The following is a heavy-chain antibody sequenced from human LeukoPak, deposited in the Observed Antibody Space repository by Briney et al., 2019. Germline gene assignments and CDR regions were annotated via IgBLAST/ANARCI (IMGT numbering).Heavy chain of an antibody. CDR2: ISGGGGST. CDR1: GFTFSSYD. D-gene: IGHD1-26*01. V-gene: IGHV3-23*01. J-gene: IGHJ4*02. CDR3: AKHQRWELAHYFDY. Sequence: GGSLRLPCAASGFTFSSYDMSWVRQAPGKGLEWVSSISGGGGSTYYADSVKGRFTISRDNSKNTLFLQMNSLRAEDTAIYYCAKHQRWELAHYFDYWGQGTLVTVSS.